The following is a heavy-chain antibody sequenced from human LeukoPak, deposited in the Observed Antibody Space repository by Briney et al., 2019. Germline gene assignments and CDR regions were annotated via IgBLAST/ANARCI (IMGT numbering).Heavy chain of an antibody. CDR3: ARRPLGAFGEVLNFDS. V-gene: IGHV4-34*01. CDR1: SEFFSGYY. Sequence: SETLSLTCKVSSEFFSGYYWGWIRQPPGRGLEWIGDINDSGTTKYNPPLKNRVTIPIETSNTQFSLNGKSVTAEDTTVYYCARRPLGAFGEVLNFDSWGQGTPVTVSS. D-gene: IGHD3-10*01. J-gene: IGHJ4*02. CDR2: INDSGTT.